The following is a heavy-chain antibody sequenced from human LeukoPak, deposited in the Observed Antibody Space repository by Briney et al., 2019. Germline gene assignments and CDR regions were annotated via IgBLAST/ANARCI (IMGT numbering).Heavy chain of an antibody. J-gene: IGHJ4*02. V-gene: IGHV3-30*02. Sequence: GGSLRLSCAASGFTFSSYWMSWVRQAPGKGLEWVAFIRYDGSNKYYADSVKGRSTISRDNSKNTLYLQMNSLRAEDTAVYYCAKDGPYYDFWSGYSIDYWGQGTLVTVSS. D-gene: IGHD3-3*01. CDR3: AKDGPYYDFWSGYSIDY. CDR1: GFTFSSYW. CDR2: IRYDGSNK.